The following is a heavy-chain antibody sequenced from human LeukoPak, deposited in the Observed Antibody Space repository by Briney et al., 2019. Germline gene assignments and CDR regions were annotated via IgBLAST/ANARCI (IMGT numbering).Heavy chain of an antibody. CDR3: ARDRYCSSTSCYKADAFDI. J-gene: IGHJ3*02. Sequence: GASAKVSCKASGYTFTSYDINWVRQAPGQGLEWMGWINPNSGGTNYAQKFQGRVTMTRDTSISTAYMELSRLRSDDTAVYYCARDRYCSSTSCYKADAFDIWGQGTMVTVSS. D-gene: IGHD2-2*02. V-gene: IGHV1-2*02. CDR1: GYTFTSYD. CDR2: INPNSGGT.